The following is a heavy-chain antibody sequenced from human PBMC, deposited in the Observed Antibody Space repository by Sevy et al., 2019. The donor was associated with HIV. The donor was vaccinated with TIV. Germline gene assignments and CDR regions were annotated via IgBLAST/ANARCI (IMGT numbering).Heavy chain of an antibody. CDR2: ISHSGAT. Sequence: SETLSLTCAVRGGSIGGYYWSWIRQAPGKVPEWIGEISHSGATNYSPSLASRVTISVDTSNNQLSLRLTSLTAADSGKYFCARGREVATLLGFFDTWGPGTLVTVSS. CDR3: ARGREVATLLGFFDT. CDR1: GGSIGGYY. V-gene: IGHV4-34*01. J-gene: IGHJ4*02. D-gene: IGHD3-16*01.